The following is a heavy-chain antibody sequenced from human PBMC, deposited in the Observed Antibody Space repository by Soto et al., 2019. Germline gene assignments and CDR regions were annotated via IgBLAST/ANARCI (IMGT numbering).Heavy chain of an antibody. J-gene: IGHJ4*02. CDR2: ISYDGYNK. Sequence: QVVLVESGGGVVQPGRSLRLSCAASGFIFNNFGFHWVRQAPGKGLEWVALISYDGYNKFYADSVKGRFTISLANSKSTMSLPMHSLTVEDTELYYWPIWFGCHFDHWGQVTLVTVSS. D-gene: IGHD3-10*01. CDR3: PIWFGCHFDH. V-gene: IGHV3-30*03. CDR1: GFIFNNFG.